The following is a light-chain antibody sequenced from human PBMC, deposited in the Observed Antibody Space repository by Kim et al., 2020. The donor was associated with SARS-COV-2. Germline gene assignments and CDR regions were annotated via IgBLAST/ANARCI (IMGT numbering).Light chain of an antibody. CDR3: QKYNRAPWT. CDR1: QGISNS. Sequence: DIQMTQSPSSLSASVGDRVTITCRASQGISNSLAWYQQKPGKGPKVLIYDASTLQSGVPSRFSGSGSGTDFTLTISSLQPEDVATYYCQKYNRAPWTLGQGTKVEIK. J-gene: IGKJ1*01. CDR2: DAS. V-gene: IGKV1-27*01.